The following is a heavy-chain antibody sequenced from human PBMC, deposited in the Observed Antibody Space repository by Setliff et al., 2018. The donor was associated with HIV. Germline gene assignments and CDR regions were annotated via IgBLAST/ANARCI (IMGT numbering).Heavy chain of an antibody. CDR1: GDSISTDY. J-gene: IGHJ4*02. CDR2: IYNSAST. Sequence: PSETLSLTCTVSGDSISTDYWTWIRQPPGKGLEWIGYIYNSASTNYNPSLKNRVTISLDASQTRCSLTLASVTATDTAVYFCARLIHTGLLYFDFWGLGTLVTVSS. D-gene: IGHD2-8*02. V-gene: IGHV4-4*08. CDR3: ARLIHTGLLYFDF.